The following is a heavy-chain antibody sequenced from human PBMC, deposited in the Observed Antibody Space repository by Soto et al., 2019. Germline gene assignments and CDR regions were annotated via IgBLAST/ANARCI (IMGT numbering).Heavy chain of an antibody. D-gene: IGHD3-3*01. CDR2: IYYDGNT. J-gene: IGHJ4*02. CDR3: ARSSIKPQVFMYPFDS. Sequence: SETLSVTCAVSGGSISSSSYHWGWIRQPPGKGLESIANIYYDGNTYYNPSLKGRVTISLDTSKNQFSLRLNSVTAADTAVYYCARSSIKPQVFMYPFDSWSQGTLVTVSS. CDR1: GGSISSSSYH. V-gene: IGHV4-39*01.